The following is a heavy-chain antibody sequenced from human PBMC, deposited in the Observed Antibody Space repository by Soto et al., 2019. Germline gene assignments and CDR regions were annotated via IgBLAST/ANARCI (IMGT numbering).Heavy chain of an antibody. V-gene: IGHV4-30-4*01. Sequence: PSETLSLTCTVSGGSISSGDYYWSWIRQPPGKGLEWIGYIYYSGSTYYNPSLKSRVTISVDTSKNQFSLKLSSVTAADTAVYYCATRGLTVTTFSRIDYWGQGTLVTVSS. J-gene: IGHJ4*02. CDR1: GGSISSGDYY. D-gene: IGHD4-17*01. CDR3: ATRGLTVTTFSRIDY. CDR2: IYYSGST.